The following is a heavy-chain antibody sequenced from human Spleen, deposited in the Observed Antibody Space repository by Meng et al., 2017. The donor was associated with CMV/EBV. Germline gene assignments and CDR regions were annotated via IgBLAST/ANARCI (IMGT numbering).Heavy chain of an antibody. CDR2: ISWDGDRK. D-gene: IGHD2-2*02. J-gene: IGHJ3*02. CDR1: GFPFDDYT. Sequence: GGSLRLSCAASGFPFDDYTMHWVRQVPGKGLEWVSFISWDGDRKSYADSVKGRFTISRDNAKNSLYLQMNSLRTEDTAVYYCARDYCSSTGCYIGDAFDIWGQGTTVTVSS. V-gene: IGHV3-43*01. CDR3: ARDYCSSTGCYIGDAFDI.